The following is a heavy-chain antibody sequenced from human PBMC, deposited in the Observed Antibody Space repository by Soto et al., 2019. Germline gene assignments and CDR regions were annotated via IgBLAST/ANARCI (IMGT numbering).Heavy chain of an antibody. V-gene: IGHV1-2*02. D-gene: IGHD1-7*01. CDR3: GRGRSGELVVFY. J-gene: IGHJ4*02. CDR2: IGPKNGDT. Sequence: QVQLVQSGAEVKKSGASVKVSCKASGYTFTGHYIHWVRQAPGQGPEWMGEIGPKNGDTKYAQKFQGRVNMTRDTSITTVYMELSNLSPDDTAVYYCGRGRSGELVVFYWGQGTLVTVYS. CDR1: GYTFTGHY.